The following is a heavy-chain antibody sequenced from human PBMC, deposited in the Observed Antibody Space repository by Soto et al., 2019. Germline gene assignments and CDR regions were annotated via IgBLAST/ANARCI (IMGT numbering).Heavy chain of an antibody. D-gene: IGHD2-2*03. CDR1: GFTFSSYA. CDR3: AKGAMDIVVRNYYYYMDV. J-gene: IGHJ6*03. CDR2: ISGSGGST. Sequence: VQLLESGGGLVQPGGSLRLSCAASGFTFSSYAMSWVRQAPGKGLEWVSAISGSGGSTYYADSVKGRFTISRDNSKNTLYLQMNSLRAEDTAVYYCAKGAMDIVVRNYYYYMDVWGKGTTVTVSS. V-gene: IGHV3-23*01.